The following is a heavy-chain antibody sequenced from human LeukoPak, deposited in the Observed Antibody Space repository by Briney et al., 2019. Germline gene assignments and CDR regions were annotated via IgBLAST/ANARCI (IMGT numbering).Heavy chain of an antibody. CDR2: ISDSGGST. J-gene: IGHJ4*02. CDR3: AGSGGSGYYRRPFDY. CDR1: GFTFSSYA. Sequence: GGSLRLSCAASGFTFSSYAMNWVRQAPGKGLEWVSTISDSGGSTYYADSVKGRFTISRDNSKNTLYLQMNSLRAEDTAVYYCAGSGGSGYYRRPFDYWGQGTLVTVSS. V-gene: IGHV3-23*01. D-gene: IGHD3-22*01.